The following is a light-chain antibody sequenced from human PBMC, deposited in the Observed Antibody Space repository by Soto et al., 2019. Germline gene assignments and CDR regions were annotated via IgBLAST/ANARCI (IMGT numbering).Light chain of an antibody. V-gene: IGLV2-14*01. Sequence: QSALTQPASVSGSPGQSITISCTGTSSDVGGYNYVSWYQPHPGKAPKLMIYDVSNRPSGVSNRFSGSKSGNTASLTISGLQAEDEADYYCSSYTSSSTVYVFGTGTKLTVL. CDR1: SSDVGGYNY. CDR2: DVS. CDR3: SSYTSSSTVYV. J-gene: IGLJ1*01.